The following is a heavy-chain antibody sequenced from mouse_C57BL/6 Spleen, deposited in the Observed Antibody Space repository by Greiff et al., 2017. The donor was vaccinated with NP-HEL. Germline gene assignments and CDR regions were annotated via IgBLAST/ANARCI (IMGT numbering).Heavy chain of an antibody. Sequence: EVKLLESGPGLVKPSPSLSLTCSVTGYSITSGYYWNWIRQFPGNKLEWMGYISYDGSNNYNPTLKNRISITRDTSKNPFFLKLNSVTTEDTATYYWAREGGSITTVVAFDYWGQGTTLTVSS. J-gene: IGHJ2*01. V-gene: IGHV3-6*01. D-gene: IGHD1-1*01. CDR2: ISYDGSN. CDR1: GYSITSGYY. CDR3: AREGGSITTVVAFDY.